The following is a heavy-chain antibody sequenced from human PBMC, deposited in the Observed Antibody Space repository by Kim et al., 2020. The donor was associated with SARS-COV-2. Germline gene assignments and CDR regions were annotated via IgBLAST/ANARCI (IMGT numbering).Heavy chain of an antibody. V-gene: IGHV3-23*01. J-gene: IGHJ5*02. Sequence: ADSVKGRFTISRDKSKNTLYLQMNSLRAEDTAVYYCAKDLRSSWFWFDPWGQGTLVTVSS. CDR3: AKDLRSSWFWFDP. D-gene: IGHD6-13*01.